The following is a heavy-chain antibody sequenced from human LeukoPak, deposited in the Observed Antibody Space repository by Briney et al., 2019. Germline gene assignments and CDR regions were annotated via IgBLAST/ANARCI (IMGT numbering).Heavy chain of an antibody. Sequence: RGSLRLSCAASGFTFSSYAISWVRPAPGKGLEWVSAISGSGGSTYYADSVKGRFTISRDNSKNTLYLQMNSLRAEDTAVYYCAKDRHAPGRYCSSTSCFPFDSWGQGTLVTVSS. J-gene: IGHJ5*01. V-gene: IGHV3-23*01. CDR1: GFTFSSYA. CDR2: ISGSGGST. CDR3: AKDRHAPGRYCSSTSCFPFDS. D-gene: IGHD2-2*01.